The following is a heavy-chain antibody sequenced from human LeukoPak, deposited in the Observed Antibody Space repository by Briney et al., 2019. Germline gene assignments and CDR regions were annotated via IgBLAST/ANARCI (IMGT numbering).Heavy chain of an antibody. Sequence: GGSLRLSCAAPGFTFSSYAMSWVRQAPGKGLEWVSAISGSGGYTYYADSVQGRFTISRDNSNNTLYLQMNSLRAEDTAIYYCAKQGNYYGSSGYVVYWGQGALVTVSS. V-gene: IGHV3-23*01. CDR1: GFTFSSYA. J-gene: IGHJ4*02. CDR3: AKQGNYYGSSGYVVY. D-gene: IGHD3-22*01. CDR2: ISGSGGYT.